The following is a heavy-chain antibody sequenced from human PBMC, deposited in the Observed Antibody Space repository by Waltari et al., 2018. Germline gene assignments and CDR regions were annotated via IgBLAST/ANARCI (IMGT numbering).Heavy chain of an antibody. CDR3: ARHGPYGDYVSYYYGMDV. CDR2: IYHSGST. D-gene: IGHD4-17*01. Sequence: QVQLQESGPGLVKPSETLSLTCAVSGYSISSGYYWGWIRQPPGKGLEWIGSIYHSGSTYYNPSLKSRVTISVDTSKNQFSLKLSSVTAADTAVYYCARHGPYGDYVSYYYGMDVWGQGTTVTVSS. V-gene: IGHV4-38-2*01. J-gene: IGHJ6*02. CDR1: GYSISSGYY.